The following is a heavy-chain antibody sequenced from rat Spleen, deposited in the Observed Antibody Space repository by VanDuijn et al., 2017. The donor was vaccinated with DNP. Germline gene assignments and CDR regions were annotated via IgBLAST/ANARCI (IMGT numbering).Heavy chain of an antibody. CDR2: ISDDGTTA. CDR1: GFTFSAYY. V-gene: IGHV5-7*01. Sequence: EVQLVESGGGLVQPGRSLKLSCAASGFTFSAYYMAWVRQAPAKGLEWVATISDDGTTAYYRDSVKGRFTISRDNAKSTLYLQMDSLRSEDTATYYCARPDYWGQGVMVTVSS. J-gene: IGHJ2*01. CDR3: ARPDY.